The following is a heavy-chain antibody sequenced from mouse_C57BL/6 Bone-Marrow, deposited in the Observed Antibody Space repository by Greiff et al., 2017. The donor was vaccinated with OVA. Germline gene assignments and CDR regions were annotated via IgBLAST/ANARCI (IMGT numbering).Heavy chain of an antibody. CDR1: GFSLTSYG. V-gene: IGHV2-2*01. D-gene: IGHD1-1*01. CDR3: ASQSYYGSSYGYFDV. Sequence: VKLMESGPGLVQPSQSLSITCTVSGFSLTSYGVHWVRQSPGKGLEWLGVIWSGGSTDYNAAFISRLSISKDNSKSQVFFKMNSLQADDTAIYYCASQSYYGSSYGYFDVWGTGTTVTVSS. CDR2: IWSGGST. J-gene: IGHJ1*03.